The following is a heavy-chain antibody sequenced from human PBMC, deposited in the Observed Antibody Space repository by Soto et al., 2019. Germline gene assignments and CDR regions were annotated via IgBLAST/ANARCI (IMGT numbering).Heavy chain of an antibody. V-gene: IGHV1-46*01. CDR1: GYTFTSYY. CDR3: TSEDVATGLV. CDR2: IIPSGGNT. Sequence: GASVKVSCKASGYTFTSYYTHWVRQAPGQGLEWMGIIIPSGGNTSFAQKFHGRVTITRDTSTSTVYMELSSLRFEDTAIYFCTSEDVATGLVWGPGSLVTVSS. D-gene: IGHD5-12*01. J-gene: IGHJ4*02.